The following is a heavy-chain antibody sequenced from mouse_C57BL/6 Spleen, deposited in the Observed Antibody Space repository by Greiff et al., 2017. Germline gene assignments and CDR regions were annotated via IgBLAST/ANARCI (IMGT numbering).Heavy chain of an antibody. Sequence: VQLQQPGAELVRPGSSVKLSCKASGYTFTSYWMDWVKQRPGQGLEWIGNIYPSDSETHYNQKFKDKATLTVDKSSSTAYMQLSSLTSEDSAVYYCARSGWDEMDYWGQGTSVTVSS. J-gene: IGHJ4*01. CDR3: ARSGWDEMDY. D-gene: IGHD3-1*01. V-gene: IGHV1-61*01. CDR1: GYTFTSYW. CDR2: IYPSDSET.